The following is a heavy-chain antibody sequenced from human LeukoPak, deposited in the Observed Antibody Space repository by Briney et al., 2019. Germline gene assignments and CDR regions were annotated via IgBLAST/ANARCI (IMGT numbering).Heavy chain of an antibody. V-gene: IGHV3-30*02. CDR2: IRYDGSNK. D-gene: IGHD3-3*01. J-gene: IGHJ4*02. Sequence: GGSLRLSCAASGFTFSSYGMHWVRQAPGKGLEWVAFIRYDGSNKYYADSVKGRFIISRDNSKNTLYLQMNSLRAEDTAVHYCAKDPLYYDFWSGYFDYWGQGTLVTVSS. CDR1: GFTFSSYG. CDR3: AKDPLYYDFWSGYFDY.